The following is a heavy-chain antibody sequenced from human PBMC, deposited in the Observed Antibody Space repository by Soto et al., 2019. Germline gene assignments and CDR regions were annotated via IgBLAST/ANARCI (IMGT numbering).Heavy chain of an antibody. D-gene: IGHD3-22*01. Sequence: QLQLQESGSGLVKPSQTLSLTCAVSGGSISSGGYSWSWIRQPPRKGLEWIGYIYHSGGTYYNPSLKSRVTISVDRSKNQFSLKLSSVTAADTAVYYCARGYDSSGYLYYYYGMDVWGQGTTVTVSS. CDR2: IYHSGGT. J-gene: IGHJ6*02. V-gene: IGHV4-30-2*01. CDR3: ARGYDSSGYLYYYYGMDV. CDR1: GGSISSGGYS.